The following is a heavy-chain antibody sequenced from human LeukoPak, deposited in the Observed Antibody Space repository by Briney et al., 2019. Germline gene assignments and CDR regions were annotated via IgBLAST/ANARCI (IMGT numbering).Heavy chain of an antibody. V-gene: IGHV4-4*07. CDR2: IYTSGST. CDR3: ARAYYYDSSGYWSRAFDI. D-gene: IGHD3-22*01. Sequence: SETLSLTCTVSGGSISGYYWSWIRQPAGKGLEWIGRIYTSGSTNYNPSLKSRVTMSVDTSKNQFSLKLSSVTAADTAVYYCARAYYYDSSGYWSRAFDIWGQGTMVTVSS. CDR1: GGSISGYY. J-gene: IGHJ3*02.